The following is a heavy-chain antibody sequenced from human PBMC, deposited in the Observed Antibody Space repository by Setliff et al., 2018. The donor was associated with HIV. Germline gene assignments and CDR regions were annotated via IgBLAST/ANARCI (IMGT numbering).Heavy chain of an antibody. CDR3: ARQQGDSRGFYPHSDY. CDR1: GVSVSGTAYY. D-gene: IGHD3-22*01. V-gene: IGHV4-39*01. CDR2: IYYTGNT. Sequence: PSETLSLTCTVSGVSVSGTAYYWAWIRQPPGRGLEWIGNIYYTGNTNYNSSLKSRISMSMVASKKQIFLKLSTVSAADTAVYYCARQQGDSRGFYPHSDYWGQGRLVTVSS. J-gene: IGHJ4*02.